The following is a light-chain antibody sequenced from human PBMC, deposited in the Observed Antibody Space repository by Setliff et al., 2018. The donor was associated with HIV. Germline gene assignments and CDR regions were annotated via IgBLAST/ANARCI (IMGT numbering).Light chain of an antibody. J-gene: IGLJ1*01. V-gene: IGLV2-14*03. CDR2: SVT. CDR3: ASHRDTNTLEV. Sequence: QSVLTQPASVSGSPGQSITISCSGTNSDIGSHDYVSWYQQHPGKAPKLIIFSVTYRPSGVSDRFSGSKSGNTASLTISGLQPEDEADYYCASHRDTNTLEVFGTGTKATVL. CDR1: NSDIGSHDY.